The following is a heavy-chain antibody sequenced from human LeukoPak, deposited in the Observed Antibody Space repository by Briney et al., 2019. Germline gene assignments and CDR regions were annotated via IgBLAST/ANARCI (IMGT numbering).Heavy chain of an antibody. CDR1: GFTFSSYA. CDR2: ISGSGGST. D-gene: IGHD6-19*01. V-gene: IGHV3-23*01. Sequence: GGSLRLSCAASGFTFSSYAMSWVRQAPGKGLEWVSAISGSGGSTYYADSVKGRFTISRDNAKNSLYLQMNSLRAEDTAVYYCARVHSSGWYFDYWGQGTLVTVSS. J-gene: IGHJ4*02. CDR3: ARVHSSGWYFDY.